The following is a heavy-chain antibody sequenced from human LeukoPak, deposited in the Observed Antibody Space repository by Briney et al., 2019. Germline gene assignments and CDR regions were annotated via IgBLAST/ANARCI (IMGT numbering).Heavy chain of an antibody. CDR2: INPDGSTT. V-gene: IGHV3-74*01. J-gene: IGHJ4*02. Sequence: GGSLRLSCAASGFTFSSHWLHWARQPPGKGLEWVARINPDGSTTTHADSVKGRFTVSRDNTKNTLFLQMDSLRAEDTAVYYCAREPYGDTCSDYWGQGTLVTVSS. CDR3: AREPYGDTCSDY. D-gene: IGHD5-24*01. CDR1: GFTFSSHW.